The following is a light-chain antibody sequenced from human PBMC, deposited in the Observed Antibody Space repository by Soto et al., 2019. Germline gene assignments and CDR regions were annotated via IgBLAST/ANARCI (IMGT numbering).Light chain of an antibody. J-gene: IGKJ3*01. CDR3: QHFDHLPPFT. Sequence: DIQMTQSPSSLSASVGDRVNITCQASQDIRKYLNWYQHKSGRAPKLLIYGASNLEKGVRSRLSESTDRTDFTYTITSLQPEDIATYDYQHFDHLPPFTLGPRTKVAIK. CDR1: QDIRKY. V-gene: IGKV1-33*01. CDR2: GAS.